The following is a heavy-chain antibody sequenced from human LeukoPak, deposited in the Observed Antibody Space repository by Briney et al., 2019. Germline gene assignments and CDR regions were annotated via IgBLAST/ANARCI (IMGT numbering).Heavy chain of an antibody. CDR1: GYTFTDYY. CDR2: INPTSGGT. Sequence: ASVTVSCKASGYTFTDYYVNWVRHAPGQGLERVGWINPTSGGTSYAQKFQGRVTLTRDTSINTAYMDLSSLRYDDTAIYYCARGHSGDGYHFDYWGQGTLVAVSS. J-gene: IGHJ4*02. CDR3: ARGHSGDGYHFDY. V-gene: IGHV1-2*02. D-gene: IGHD2-21*01.